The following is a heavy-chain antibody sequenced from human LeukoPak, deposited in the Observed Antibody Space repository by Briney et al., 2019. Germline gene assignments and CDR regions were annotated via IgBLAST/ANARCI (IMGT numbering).Heavy chain of an antibody. Sequence: ASVKVSCKASGYTFTSYYMHWVRQAPGQGLVWMGIINPSGGSTSYAQKFQGRVTMTRDTSTSTVYMELSSLRSEDTAVYYCALYYYDISGYYYWGQGTLVTVSS. CDR2: INPSGGST. CDR1: GYTFTSYY. J-gene: IGHJ4*02. V-gene: IGHV1-46*01. CDR3: ALYYYDISGYYY. D-gene: IGHD3-22*01.